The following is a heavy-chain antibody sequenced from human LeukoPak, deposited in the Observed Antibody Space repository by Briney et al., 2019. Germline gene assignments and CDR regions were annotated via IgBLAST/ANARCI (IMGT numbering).Heavy chain of an antibody. Sequence: QTGGSLRLSCAASGFTFSNHGMNWVRQAPGKGLEWVSGISPRGDIKYYADSVKGRFTISRDNSKKTLYLELSSLTGEDTAVYYCAKDDAWIRFGEWSQGTLVTVSS. J-gene: IGHJ4*02. CDR3: AKDDAWIRFGE. D-gene: IGHD3-10*01. CDR2: ISPRGDIK. CDR1: GFTFSNHG. V-gene: IGHV3-23*01.